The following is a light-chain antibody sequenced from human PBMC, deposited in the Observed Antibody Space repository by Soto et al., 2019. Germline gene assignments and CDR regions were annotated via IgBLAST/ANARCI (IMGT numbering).Light chain of an antibody. CDR3: QQYGSSPRT. J-gene: IGKJ1*01. CDR2: GAS. CDR1: QSVGSN. Sequence: EIVMTQSPATLSVSPGERTTLSCRASQSVGSNLAWYQQKRGQAPRLLIYGASSRATGIPDRFSGSGSGTDFTLTISRLEPEDFAMYYCQQYGSSPRTFGQGTKVDI. V-gene: IGKV3-20*01.